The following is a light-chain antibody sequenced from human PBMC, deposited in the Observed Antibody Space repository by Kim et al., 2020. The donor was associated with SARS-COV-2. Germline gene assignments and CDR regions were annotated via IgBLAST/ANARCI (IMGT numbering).Light chain of an antibody. CDR1: HLVSADF. J-gene: IGKJ2*01. V-gene: IGKV3-20*01. CDR3: QQYGSSVYT. Sequence: IVLTQSPRTLSLSPGDRVTLSCRASHLVSADFLAWYQQKPGQTPRLLVYGASTRATDIPDRFSGSGSGTDFTLTISRLQPEDSAVYYCQQYGSSVYTFGQGTKLEI. CDR2: GAS.